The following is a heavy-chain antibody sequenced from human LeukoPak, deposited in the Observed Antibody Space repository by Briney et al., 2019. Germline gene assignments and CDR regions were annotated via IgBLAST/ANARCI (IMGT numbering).Heavy chain of an antibody. J-gene: IGHJ4*02. CDR2: IIPIFGTA. Sequence: SVKVSCKASGGTFSSYAISWVRQAPGQGLEWMGGIIPIFGTANYAQKLQGRVTMTTDTSTSTAYMELRSLRSDDTAVYYCARVTDYGGNSYYFDYWGQGTLVTVSS. CDR3: ARVTDYGGNSYYFDY. CDR1: GGTFSSYA. V-gene: IGHV1-69*05. D-gene: IGHD4-23*01.